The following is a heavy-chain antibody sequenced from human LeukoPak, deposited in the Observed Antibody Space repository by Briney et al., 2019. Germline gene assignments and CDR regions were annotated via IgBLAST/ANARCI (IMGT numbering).Heavy chain of an antibody. Sequence: PSETLSLTCAVYGGSFSGYYWSWIRQPPGKGLEWIGEINHSGSTNYNPSLKSRVTISVDASKNQFSLKLSSVTAADTAVYYCARGTWELLRYYYYYMDVWGKGTTVTVSS. J-gene: IGHJ6*03. CDR3: ARGTWELLRYYYYYMDV. V-gene: IGHV4-34*01. CDR2: INHSGST. CDR1: GGSFSGYY. D-gene: IGHD1-26*01.